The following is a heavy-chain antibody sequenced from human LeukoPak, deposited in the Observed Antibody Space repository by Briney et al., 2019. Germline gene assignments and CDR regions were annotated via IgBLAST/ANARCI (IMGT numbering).Heavy chain of an antibody. CDR1: GFTFSSYW. D-gene: IGHD5-12*01. CDR3: TKDRSAVATL. CDR2: ISSDGSTT. V-gene: IGHV3-74*01. Sequence: GGSLRLSCAASGFTFSSYWMYWVRQAPGKGLVWVSLISSDGSTTSYADSVKGRFTISRDNSKNTLYLQMNSLRAEDTAIYYCTKDRSAVATLWGQGTMVTVSS. J-gene: IGHJ3*01.